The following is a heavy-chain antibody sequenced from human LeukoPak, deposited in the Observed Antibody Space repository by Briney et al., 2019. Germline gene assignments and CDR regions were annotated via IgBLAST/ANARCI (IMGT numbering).Heavy chain of an antibody. Sequence: PGGSLRLSCAASGFTFSSYSMNWVRQAPGKGLEWVSYISSGSSTIYYADSVKGRFTISRDNAKNSLYLQMNSLRVEDTAVYYCARVATMVRVPLDALDIWGQGTMVSVSS. D-gene: IGHD3-10*01. CDR2: ISSGSSTI. CDR1: GFTFSSYS. CDR3: ARVATMVRVPLDALDI. V-gene: IGHV3-48*04. J-gene: IGHJ3*02.